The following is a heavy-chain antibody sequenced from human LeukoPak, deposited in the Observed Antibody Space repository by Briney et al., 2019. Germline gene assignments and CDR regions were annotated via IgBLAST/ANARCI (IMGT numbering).Heavy chain of an antibody. J-gene: IGHJ6*03. CDR2: ISSSSSYI. Sequence: SVGSLRLSCAASGVTFSSYSMNWVRQAPGKGLEWVSSISSSSSYIYYADSVKGRFTISRDNAKNSLYLQMNSLRAEDTAVYYCAREGATIFGVVTYYYYYYMDVWGKGTTVTVSS. D-gene: IGHD3-3*01. CDR1: GVTFSSYS. V-gene: IGHV3-21*01. CDR3: AREGATIFGVVTYYYYYYMDV.